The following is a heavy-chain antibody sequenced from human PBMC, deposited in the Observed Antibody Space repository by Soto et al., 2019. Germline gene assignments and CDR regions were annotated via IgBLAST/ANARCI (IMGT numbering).Heavy chain of an antibody. V-gene: IGHV4-31*03. CDR1: GGSISSGGYY. CDR3: ARDTVVVPAAMGATYYYGMDV. Sequence: QVQLQESGPGLVKPSQTLSLTCTVSGGSISSGGYYWSWIRQHPGKGLEWIGYIYYSGSTYYNPSLKGRVTISVDTSKNQFSLKLSSVTAADTAVYYCARDTVVVPAAMGATYYYGMDVWGQGTTVTVSS. J-gene: IGHJ6*02. CDR2: IYYSGST. D-gene: IGHD2-2*01.